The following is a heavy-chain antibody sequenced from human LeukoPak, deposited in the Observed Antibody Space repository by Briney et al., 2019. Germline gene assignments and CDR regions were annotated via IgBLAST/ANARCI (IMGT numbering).Heavy chain of an antibody. J-gene: IGHJ4*02. CDR1: GASISGYF. D-gene: IGHD3-3*01. CDR3: ARLGAGPTYYDFWSGYSSFYFDY. Sequence: SETLSLTCTVSGASISGYFWSWIRQPPGKGLEWIGYISSSGNTNYNPSLKSRDTISVDTSKNRFSLKLSSVTAADTAVYYCARLGAGPTYYDFWSGYSSFYFDYWGQGTLVTVSS. CDR2: ISSSGNT. V-gene: IGHV4-59*08.